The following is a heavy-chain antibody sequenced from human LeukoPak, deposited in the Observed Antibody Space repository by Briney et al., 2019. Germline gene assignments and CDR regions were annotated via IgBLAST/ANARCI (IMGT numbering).Heavy chain of an antibody. CDR1: RYTFTSYD. J-gene: IGHJ4*02. D-gene: IGHD3-22*01. V-gene: IGHV1-8*01. Sequence: ASVKASCKASRYTFTSYDINWVREAAGQRLEWMGWMNPNTGRTGFAQKFQGRLTMTRDASISTAYMELSSLRSDDTAVYYCARLSQTPDYYSNGGYYYLGYWGQGTPVTVSS. CDR2: MNPNTGRT. CDR3: ARLSQTPDYYSNGGYYYLGY.